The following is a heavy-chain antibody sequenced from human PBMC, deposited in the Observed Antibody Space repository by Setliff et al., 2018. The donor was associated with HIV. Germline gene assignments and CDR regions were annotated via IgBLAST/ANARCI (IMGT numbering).Heavy chain of an antibody. Sequence: SETLSLTCAVYGGSVSGYYWSWIRQPPGKGLEWIGEIDHSGSTNYNPSLKSRVTISMDTSKNQFSLNLNSVTATDTAVYYCTTTNYRFVLMVHYCYYMDVWGKGTTVTVSS. CDR3: TTTNYRFVLMVHYCYYMDV. J-gene: IGHJ6*03. V-gene: IGHV4-34*03. CDR1: GGSVSGYY. CDR2: IDHSGST. D-gene: IGHD2-8*01.